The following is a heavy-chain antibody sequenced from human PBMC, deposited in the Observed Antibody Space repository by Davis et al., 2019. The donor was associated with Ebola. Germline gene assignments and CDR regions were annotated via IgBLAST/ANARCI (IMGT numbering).Heavy chain of an antibody. Sequence: GESLKISCAASRFAFNTYAMHWVRQAPGKGLDWVANIKQDGSEKHYVDSVKGRFTISRDNAKNSLYLQMSSLRDEDTAVYYCVRGRDIVVVTATPCFGFWGQGTMVTVSS. D-gene: IGHD2-21*02. CDR2: IKQDGSEK. CDR3: VRGRDIVVVTATPCFGF. CDR1: RFAFNTYA. J-gene: IGHJ3*01. V-gene: IGHV3-7*01.